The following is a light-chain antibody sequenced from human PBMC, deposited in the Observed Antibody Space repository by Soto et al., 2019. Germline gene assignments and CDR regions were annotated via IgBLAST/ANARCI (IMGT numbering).Light chain of an antibody. Sequence: QLTQSPSTLSASVGDRVTITCRASQNIGKWLAWYQQKPGKAPNLLISDASRLESGVPSRFRARGSGTNFTLAISSLQPDDFATYYCHQYDSDRTFGQGTKVDLK. CDR3: HQYDSDRT. CDR1: QNIGKW. V-gene: IGKV1-5*01. J-gene: IGKJ1*01. CDR2: DAS.